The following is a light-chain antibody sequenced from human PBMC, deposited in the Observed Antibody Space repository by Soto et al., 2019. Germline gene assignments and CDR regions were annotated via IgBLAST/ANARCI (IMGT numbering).Light chain of an antibody. Sequence: QPASVSGSPGQSITISCTGTSSDVGGYNYVSWYQHHPGKAPKLMIYEVTKRPSGVSNRFSGSKSGNTASLTISGLQAEDEADYYCSSYTSSSTLFVFGTGTKVTVL. V-gene: IGLV2-14*01. J-gene: IGLJ1*01. CDR3: SSYTSSSTLFV. CDR1: SSDVGGYNY. CDR2: EVT.